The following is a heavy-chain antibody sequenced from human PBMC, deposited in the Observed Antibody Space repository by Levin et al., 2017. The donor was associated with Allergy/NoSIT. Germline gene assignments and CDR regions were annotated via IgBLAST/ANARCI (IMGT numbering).Heavy chain of an antibody. CDR2: IIPIFGTA. Sequence: RGESLKISCKASGGTFSSYAISWVRQAPGQGLEWMGGIIPIFGTANYAQKFQGRVTITADESTSTAYMELSSLRSEDTAVYYCASRYCSSTSCYGDQSYYYYGMDVWGQGTTVTVSS. J-gene: IGHJ6*02. V-gene: IGHV1-69*01. CDR3: ASRYCSSTSCYGDQSYYYYGMDV. D-gene: IGHD2-2*01. CDR1: GGTFSSYA.